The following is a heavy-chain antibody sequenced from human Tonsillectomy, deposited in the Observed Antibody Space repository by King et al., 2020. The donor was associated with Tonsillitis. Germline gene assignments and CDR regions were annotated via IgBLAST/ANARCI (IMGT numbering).Heavy chain of an antibody. Sequence: VQLVESGGGVVQPGRSLRLSCAASGFTFSSYGMHWVRQAPGKGLEWVAVIWYDGRKKYYADSVKGRFTISRDNSKNTLYLQMNSLRAEDTAVYYCARDGPNYYYMDVWGKGTTVTVSS. CDR3: ARDGPNYYYMDV. J-gene: IGHJ6*03. CDR2: IWYDGRKK. V-gene: IGHV3-33*08. CDR1: GFTFSSYG.